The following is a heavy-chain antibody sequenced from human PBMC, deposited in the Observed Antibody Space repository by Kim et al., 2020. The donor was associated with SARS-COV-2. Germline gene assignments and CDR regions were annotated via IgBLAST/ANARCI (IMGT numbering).Heavy chain of an antibody. D-gene: IGHD3-10*01. V-gene: IGHV3-9*01. CDR1: GFTFDDSA. CDR2: ISWNSGGI. CDR3: AKGSSISMHRLGFDI. Sequence: GGSLRLSCAASGFTFDDSAMHWVRQAPGKGLEWVSGISWNSGGIGYADSVKGRFTISIDNGKNSMYLQMNSLRAEDTASYYCAKGSSISMHRLGFDIWGQGTMVTVSS. J-gene: IGHJ3*02.